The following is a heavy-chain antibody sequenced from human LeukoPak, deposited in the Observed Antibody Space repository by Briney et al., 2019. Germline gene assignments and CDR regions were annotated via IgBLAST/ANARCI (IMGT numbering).Heavy chain of an antibody. CDR3: ARVPGAIKRKYGMDV. CDR2: IIPIFGTA. CDR1: GGTFSSYA. J-gene: IGHJ6*02. V-gene: IGHV1-69*13. Sequence: ASVKVSCKASGGTFSSYAISWVRQAPGQGLEWMGGIIPIFGTANYAQKFQGRVTITADESTSTAYMELSSLRSEDTAVYYCARVPGAIKRKYGMDVWGQGTTVTVPS. D-gene: IGHD3-10*01.